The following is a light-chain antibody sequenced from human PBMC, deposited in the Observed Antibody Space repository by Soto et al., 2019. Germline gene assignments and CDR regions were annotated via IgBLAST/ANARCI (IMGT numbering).Light chain of an antibody. J-gene: IGLJ2*01. Sequence: QSVLTQPASVSGSPGQSITISCTGTSSDVGGYDYVSWYQQHPCKAPKLMIYEVRNRPSGVSNRFSGSKSGNTASLTISGLQAEDEADYYCSSFTSSSTLEVVVGGGTKGTVL. CDR2: EVR. V-gene: IGLV2-14*01. CDR3: SSFTSSSTLEVV. CDR1: SSDVGGYDY.